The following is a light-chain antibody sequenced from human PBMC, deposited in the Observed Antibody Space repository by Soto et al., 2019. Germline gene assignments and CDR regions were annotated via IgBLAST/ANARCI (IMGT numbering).Light chain of an antibody. V-gene: IGKV1-5*03. CDR2: KAS. CDR1: QTISSW. CDR3: QHYNSYSEA. Sequence: DIVMTQSPATLSVSPGERATLSCRASQTISSWLAWYQQKPGKAPKLLIYKASTLKSGVPSRFSGSGSGTEFTLTISSMQPDDFATYYCQHYNSYSEAFGQGTKVDIK. J-gene: IGKJ1*01.